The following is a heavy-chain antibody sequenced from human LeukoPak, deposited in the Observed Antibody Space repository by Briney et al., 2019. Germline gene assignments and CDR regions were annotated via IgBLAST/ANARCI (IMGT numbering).Heavy chain of an antibody. D-gene: IGHD6-19*01. CDR1: GGSISSYY. J-gene: IGHJ4*02. Sequence: SETLSLTCTVSGGSISSYYWSWIRQPPGKGLEWIGYIYYSGSTNYNPSLKSRVTISVDTSKNQFSLKLSSVTAADTAVYYCARVCSSGWFYYFDYWGQGTLVTVSS. CDR2: IYYSGST. CDR3: ARVCSSGWFYYFDY. V-gene: IGHV4-59*01.